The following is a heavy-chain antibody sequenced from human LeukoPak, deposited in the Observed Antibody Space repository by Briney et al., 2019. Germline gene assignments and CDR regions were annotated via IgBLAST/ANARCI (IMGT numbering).Heavy chain of an antibody. CDR1: GFTFSTFA. Sequence: PGGSLRLSCAASGFTFSTFAMIWVRQPPGKGLEWVSSIFPSGGELHYADSVRGRFNISRDNSKSTLSLQMNSLRAEDTAIYYCATYRQVLLPFESWGQGTLVTVSS. D-gene: IGHD2-8*02. V-gene: IGHV3-23*01. J-gene: IGHJ4*02. CDR2: IFPSGGEL. CDR3: ATYRQVLLPFES.